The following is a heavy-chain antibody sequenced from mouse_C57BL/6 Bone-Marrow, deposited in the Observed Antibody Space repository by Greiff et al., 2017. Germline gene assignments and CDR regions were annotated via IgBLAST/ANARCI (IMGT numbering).Heavy chain of an antibody. CDR1: GYAFSSYW. V-gene: IGHV1-80*01. Sequence: QVHVKQSGAELVKPGASVKISCKASGYAFSSYWMNWVKQRPGKGLEWIGQIYPGDGDTNYNGKFKGKATLTADKSSSTAYMQLSSLTSEDSAVYFCARFYPFAYWGQGTLVTVSA. CDR3: ARFYPFAY. J-gene: IGHJ3*01. D-gene: IGHD2-3*01. CDR2: IYPGDGDT.